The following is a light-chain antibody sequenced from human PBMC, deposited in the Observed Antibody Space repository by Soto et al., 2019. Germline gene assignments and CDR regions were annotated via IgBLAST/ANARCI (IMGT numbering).Light chain of an antibody. V-gene: IGLV3-1*01. CDR1: KLGDKY. J-gene: IGLJ2*01. CDR3: QAWDSSTVV. CDR2: QDS. Sequence: SYELTQPPSVSVSPGQTASITCSGDKLGDKYACWYQQKPGQSPVLVIYQDSKRPSGIPERFSGSNSGNTATLTISGTQAMDEDDYSCQAWDSSTVVFGGGTKLTVL.